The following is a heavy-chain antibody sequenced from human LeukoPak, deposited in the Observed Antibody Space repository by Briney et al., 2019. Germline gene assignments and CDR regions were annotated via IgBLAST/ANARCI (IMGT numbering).Heavy chain of an antibody. Sequence: AGGSLRLSCAASGFTFSSYSMNWVRQAPGKGLEWVSSISSSSSYIYYADSVKGRFTISRDNAKNSLYLQMNSLRAEDTAVYYCASSYYDFWRWYYFDYWGQGTLVPVSS. D-gene: IGHD3-3*01. J-gene: IGHJ4*02. CDR2: ISSSSSYI. V-gene: IGHV3-21*01. CDR1: GFTFSSYS. CDR3: ASSYYDFWRWYYFDY.